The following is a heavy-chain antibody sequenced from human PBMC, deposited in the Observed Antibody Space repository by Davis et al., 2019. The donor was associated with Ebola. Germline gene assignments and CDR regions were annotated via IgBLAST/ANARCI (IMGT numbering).Heavy chain of an antibody. J-gene: IGHJ6*04. Sequence: AASVKVSCKASGGTFSSYAISWVRQAPGQGLEWMGGIIPIFGTANYAQKFQGRVTITADESTSTAYMELSSLRSEDTAVYYCARDTPQKQQLVLGYYYGMDVWGKGTTVTVSS. CDR1: GGTFSSYA. CDR2: IIPIFGTA. CDR3: ARDTPQKQQLVLGYYYGMDV. D-gene: IGHD6-13*01. V-gene: IGHV1-69*13.